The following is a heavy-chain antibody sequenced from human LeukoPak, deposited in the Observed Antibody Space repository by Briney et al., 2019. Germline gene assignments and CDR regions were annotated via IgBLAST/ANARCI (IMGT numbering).Heavy chain of an antibody. CDR3: AKVDWGDYYDSRKTTYFDY. CDR2: INSDGSST. J-gene: IGHJ4*02. Sequence: PGGSLRLSCAASGFTFSSYWMHWVRQAPGKGLVWVSRINSDGSSTSYADSVKGRFTISRDNSKNTLYLQMNSLRVEDTAVYYCAKVDWGDYYDSRKTTYFDYWGQGTLVTVSS. D-gene: IGHD3-22*01. V-gene: IGHV3-74*01. CDR1: GFTFSSYW.